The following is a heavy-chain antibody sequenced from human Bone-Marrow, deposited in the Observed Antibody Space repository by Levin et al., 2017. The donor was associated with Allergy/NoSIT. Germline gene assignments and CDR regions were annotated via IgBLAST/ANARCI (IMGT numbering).Heavy chain of an antibody. J-gene: IGHJ4*02. D-gene: IGHD4-23*01. CDR1: GYTLTNYD. V-gene: IGHV1-8*01. CDR3: ASSGNTSDFDY. CDR2: MNPNSGNT. Sequence: GGSLRLSCKASGYTLTNYDINWVRQATGQGLEWMGWMNPNSGNTGYAQKFQGRVTMTRNTSISTAYMELSSLRFEDTAVYFCASSGNTSDFDYWGQGTLVTVSS.